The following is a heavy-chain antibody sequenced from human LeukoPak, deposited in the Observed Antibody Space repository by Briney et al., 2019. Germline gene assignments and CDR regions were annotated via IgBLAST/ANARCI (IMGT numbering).Heavy chain of an antibody. Sequence: ASVKVSCKGSGYTFTSYYMLWVRQAPGQGLEWMGIINPSGGSTSYAQKFQGRVTMTRDTSTSTVYMELSSLRSEDTAVYYCARRYSYGPLDYWGQGTLVTVSS. CDR3: ARRYSYGPLDY. CDR2: INPSGGST. D-gene: IGHD5-18*01. J-gene: IGHJ4*02. CDR1: GYTFTSYY. V-gene: IGHV1-46*01.